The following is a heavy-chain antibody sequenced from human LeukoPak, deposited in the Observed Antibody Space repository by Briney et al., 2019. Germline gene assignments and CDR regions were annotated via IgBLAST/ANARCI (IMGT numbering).Heavy chain of an antibody. CDR3: ASATRGVYGMDV. CDR1: GYTFTSYA. V-gene: IGHV1-3*01. D-gene: IGHD5-24*01. Sequence: ASVTVSCKASGYTFTSYAMHCVRQAPGQRLEWMGWINAGNVNTKYSQKFQGRVTITRDISASTAYMELSRLRSEDTAVYFCASATRGVYGMDVWGKGTTVTVSS. J-gene: IGHJ6*04. CDR2: INAGNVNT.